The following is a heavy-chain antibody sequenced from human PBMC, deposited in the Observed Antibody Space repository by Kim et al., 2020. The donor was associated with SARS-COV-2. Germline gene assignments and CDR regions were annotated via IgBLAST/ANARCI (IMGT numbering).Heavy chain of an antibody. CDR3: VRERWALAPAGTFHYYYG. V-gene: IGHV3-7*01. D-gene: IGHD6-13*01. J-gene: IGHJ6*01. CDR1: GFTFSNYR. CDR2: IRQDGSAE. Sequence: GGSLRLSCAASGFTFSNYRMTWVRQAPGKGLEWVVNIRQDGSAENYVDSVKGRFIISRDNAENSLFLQMNRLRPEDTAVYFCVRERWALAPAGTFHYYYG.